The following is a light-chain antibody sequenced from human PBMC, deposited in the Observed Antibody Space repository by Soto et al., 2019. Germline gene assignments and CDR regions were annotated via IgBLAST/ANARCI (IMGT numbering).Light chain of an antibody. J-gene: IGKJ1*01. CDR3: QQYNSYSPT. CDR2: KAS. V-gene: IGKV1-5*03. CDR1: QSISTW. Sequence: MYHALSTLSSSLSDRLTITCRASQSISTWLAWYQQEPGKAPKLLIHKASSLQSGVPSRFSGSGSGTDFTLTISSLHPDDFATYHCQQYNSYSPTFGQGSKVDI.